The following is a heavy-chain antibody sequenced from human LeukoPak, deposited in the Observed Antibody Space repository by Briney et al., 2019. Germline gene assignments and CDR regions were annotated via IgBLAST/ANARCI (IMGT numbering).Heavy chain of an antibody. CDR1: GGSISSYY. Sequence: SETLSLTCTVSGGSISSYYWSWVRQPAGKGLEWIGRIYTSGSTNYNPSLKSRVTMSVDTSKNQFSLNLRSVTAADTAVYYCARDPPKDYSWNYSYMDVWGKGTTVTVSS. CDR2: IYTSGST. D-gene: IGHD4-11*01. CDR3: ARDPPKDYSWNYSYMDV. V-gene: IGHV4-4*07. J-gene: IGHJ6*03.